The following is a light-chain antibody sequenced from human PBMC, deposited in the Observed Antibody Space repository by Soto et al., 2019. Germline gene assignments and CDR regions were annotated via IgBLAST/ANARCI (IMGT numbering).Light chain of an antibody. CDR3: QQYNNWTPT. V-gene: IGKV3-15*01. CDR2: GAS. Sequence: EIVMTQSPATLSVSPGERATLSCRSSQSVSSNLAWYKQKPGQAPRLLIYGASNRATGIPARFSGSGSGTELTLNNSSLQSEDFAVYSCQQYNNWTPTFGQGTKVEIK. CDR1: QSVSSN. J-gene: IGKJ1*01.